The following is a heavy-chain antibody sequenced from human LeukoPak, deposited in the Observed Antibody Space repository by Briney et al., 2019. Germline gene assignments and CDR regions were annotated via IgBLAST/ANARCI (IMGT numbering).Heavy chain of an antibody. D-gene: IGHD6-6*01. V-gene: IGHV4-34*01. CDR2: INQGGNN. Sequence: SETLSLTCTVSGRSISSHYWSWIRQPPRKGLEWIGEINQGGNNNSNTSLKSRDTISVDTSKKQFSLRLTSMTAADTAVYYGASRSKYSSSSYYYYYMDVWGKGTTVTVSS. J-gene: IGHJ6*03. CDR3: ASRSKYSSSSYYYYYMDV. CDR1: GRSISSHY.